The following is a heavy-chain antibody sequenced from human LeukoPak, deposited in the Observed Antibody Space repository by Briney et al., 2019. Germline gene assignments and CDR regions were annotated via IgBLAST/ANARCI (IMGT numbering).Heavy chain of an antibody. J-gene: IGHJ6*03. V-gene: IGHV4-30-4*08. Sequence: PSQTLSLTCTVCGGSISSGDYYWSWIRQPPGKGLEWIGYIYYSGSTYYNPSLKSRVTISVDTSKNQFSLKLSSVTAADTAVYYCARGVVGYYMDVWGKGTTVTVSS. CDR2: IYYSGST. CDR1: GGSISSGDYY. CDR3: ARGVVGYYMDV.